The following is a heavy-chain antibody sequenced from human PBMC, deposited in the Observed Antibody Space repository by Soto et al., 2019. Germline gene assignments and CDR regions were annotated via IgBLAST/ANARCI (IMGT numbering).Heavy chain of an antibody. CDR1: GFTFSGYT. V-gene: IGHV3-48*02. J-gene: IGHJ6*02. Sequence: PGGSLRLSCAASGFTFSGYTMNWVRQALGKGLEWVSYISTSSSTIYYADYVKGRFTISRDNAKNSLYLQMNSLRDEDTAVYYCARDGVRQWLAHCYYGMDVWGQGTTVTVSS. CDR2: ISTSSSTI. CDR3: ARDGVRQWLAHCYYGMDV. D-gene: IGHD6-19*01.